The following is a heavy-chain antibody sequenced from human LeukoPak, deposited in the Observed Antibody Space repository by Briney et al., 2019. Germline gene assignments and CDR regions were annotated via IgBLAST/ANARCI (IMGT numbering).Heavy chain of an antibody. J-gene: IGHJ3*02. V-gene: IGHV3-9*01. CDR2: ISWNSGSI. D-gene: IGHD6-13*01. CDR3: ATGDSSSCEDDAFDI. Sequence: GGSLRLSCAASGFTFDDYAMHWVRQAPGKGLEWVSGISWNSGSIGYADSVKGRFTISRDNAKNSLYLQMNSLRAEDTALYYCATGDSSSCEDDAFDIWGQGTMVAVSS. CDR1: GFTFDDYA.